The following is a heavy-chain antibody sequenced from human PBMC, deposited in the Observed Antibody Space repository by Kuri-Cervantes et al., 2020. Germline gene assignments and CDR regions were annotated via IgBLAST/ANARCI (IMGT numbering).Heavy chain of an antibody. V-gene: IGHV4-59*01. CDR1: GGSISRYY. CDR3: ARGPYGDYGECFDY. J-gene: IGHJ4*02. CDR2: IFYTGTT. Sequence: SETLSLTCSLSGGSISRYYWSWTRQPPGKGLEWIGYIFYTGTTNYNPSLKSRITISLDTSKNQFSLKLSSVTAADTAVYYCARGPYGDYGECFDYWGQGTLVTVSS. D-gene: IGHD4-17*01.